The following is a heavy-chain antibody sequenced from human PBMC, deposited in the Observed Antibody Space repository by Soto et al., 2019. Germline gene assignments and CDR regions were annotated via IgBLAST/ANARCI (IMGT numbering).Heavy chain of an antibody. Sequence: SETLSLTCAVYGGSFSGYYWSWIRQPPGKGLEWIGEINHSGSTNYNPSLKSRVTISVDTSKNQFSLKLSSVTAADTAVYYCARGRDIVATWQVSCSGGSCYFDYLGQGTLVTVSS. J-gene: IGHJ4*02. CDR3: ARGRDIVATWQVSCSGGSCYFDY. V-gene: IGHV4-34*01. CDR2: INHSGST. CDR1: GGSFSGYY. D-gene: IGHD2-15*01.